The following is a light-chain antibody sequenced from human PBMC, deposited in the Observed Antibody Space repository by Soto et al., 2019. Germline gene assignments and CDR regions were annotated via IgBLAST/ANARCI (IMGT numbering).Light chain of an antibody. CDR2: GNS. CDR3: PSYDSSLSGSRV. CDR1: SSNIGAGYD. Sequence: VLTQPPSVSGAPGQRVTISCTGSSSNIGAGYDVHWYQQLPGTAPKLLIYGNSNRPSGVPDRFSGSKSGTSASLAITGLQVEYEVDYYSPSYDSSLSGSRVFGPGTKL. J-gene: IGLJ1*01. V-gene: IGLV1-40*01.